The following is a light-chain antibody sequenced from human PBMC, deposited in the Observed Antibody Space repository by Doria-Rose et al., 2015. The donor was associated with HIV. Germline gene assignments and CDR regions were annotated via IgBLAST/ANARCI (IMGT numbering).Light chain of an antibody. Sequence: DIQLTQSPSTLSASVGDSVTITCRASQSITRWLAWYQQKPVKAPKLLIYTASLLESVVPSRFSGSGSGTEFTLTISSLQPDDFATYDCQQYKSYSPWTFGPGTKLEIK. J-gene: IGKJ2*02. CDR2: TAS. CDR1: QSITRW. CDR3: QQYKSYSPWT. V-gene: IGKV1-5*03.